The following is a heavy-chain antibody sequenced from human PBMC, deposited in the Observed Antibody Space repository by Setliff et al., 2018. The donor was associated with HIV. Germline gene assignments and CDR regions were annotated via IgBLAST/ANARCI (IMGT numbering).Heavy chain of an antibody. CDR1: GDSINSDSSS. CDR2: IFNSGST. D-gene: IGHD3-22*01. Sequence: SETLSLTCTVSGDSINSDSSSWTWIRQHPGKGLEWIGCIFNSGSTHYKPSLKSRLTISLDTSKSQFSLNLRSVTAADTAVYYCARDLSTDSSGPYYHMDVWGRGTTVTVSS. J-gene: IGHJ6*03. V-gene: IGHV4-31*03. CDR3: ARDLSTDSSGPYYHMDV.